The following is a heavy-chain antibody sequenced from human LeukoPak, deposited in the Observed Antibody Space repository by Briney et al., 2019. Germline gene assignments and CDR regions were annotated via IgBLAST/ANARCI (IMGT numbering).Heavy chain of an antibody. D-gene: IGHD2-8*01. CDR2: ISYDGSNK. CDR3: ARDLGILYSRNAMDV. CDR1: GFTFSSYG. V-gene: IGHV3-30*03. J-gene: IGHJ6*02. Sequence: AGGSLRLSCAASGFTFSSYGIHWVRQAPGKGLEWVALISYDGSNKYYADSVKGRFTISRDNSKNTLYLQMNSLRAEDTAVYYCARDLGILYSRNAMDVWGQGTTVTVSS.